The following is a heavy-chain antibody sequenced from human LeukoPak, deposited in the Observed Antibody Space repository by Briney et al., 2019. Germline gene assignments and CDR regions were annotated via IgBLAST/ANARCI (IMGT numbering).Heavy chain of an antibody. CDR1: GFTFSSYG. J-gene: IGHJ3*02. V-gene: IGHV3-30*02. D-gene: IGHD3-9*01. Sequence: GGSLRLSCAASGFTFSSYGMHWVRQAPGKGLEWVAFIRYDGSNKYYADSVKGRFTISRDNSKNTLYLQMNSLRAEDTAVYYCAKDEYYDILTGYYKRSAFDIWGQGTMVTVSS. CDR3: AKDEYYDILTGYYKRSAFDI. CDR2: IRYDGSNK.